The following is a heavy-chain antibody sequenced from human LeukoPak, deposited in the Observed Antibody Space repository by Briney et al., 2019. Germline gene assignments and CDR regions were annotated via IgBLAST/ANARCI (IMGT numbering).Heavy chain of an antibody. V-gene: IGHV4-61*08. CDR1: GASISSGGYY. CDR3: ARSSWYGSYYFDY. D-gene: IGHD6-13*01. CDR2: IYYSGST. J-gene: IGHJ4*02. Sequence: SQTLSLTCTVSGASISSGGYYWSWIRQPPGKGLEWIGYIYYSGSTNYNPSLKSRVTISVDTSKNQFSLKLSSVTAADTAVYYCARSSWYGSYYFDYWGQGTLVTVSS.